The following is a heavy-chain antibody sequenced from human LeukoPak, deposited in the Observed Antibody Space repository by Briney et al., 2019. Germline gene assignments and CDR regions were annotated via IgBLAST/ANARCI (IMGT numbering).Heavy chain of an antibody. V-gene: IGHV3-23*01. Sequence: GGSLRLSCAASGFTFSSYAMSWVRQAPGKGLEWISAISGSGGSTYYADSVKGRFTISRDNSKNTLYLQMNSLRAEDTAVYYCAKDSFWGVYFGYWGQETLVTVSS. D-gene: IGHD3-3*01. CDR3: AKDSFWGVYFGY. CDR1: GFTFSSYA. CDR2: ISGSGGST. J-gene: IGHJ4*02.